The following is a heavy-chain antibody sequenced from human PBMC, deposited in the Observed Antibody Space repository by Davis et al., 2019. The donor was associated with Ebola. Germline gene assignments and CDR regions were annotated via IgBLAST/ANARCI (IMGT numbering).Heavy chain of an antibody. J-gene: IGHJ6*02. V-gene: IGHV3-21*01. D-gene: IGHD6-6*01. Sequence: PGGSLRLSCAASGFTFSSYSMNWVRQAPGKGLEWVSSISSSSSYIYYADSVKGRFTISRDNAKNSLYLQMNSLRAEDTAVYYCARFIAARPPGMDVWGQGTTVTVSS. CDR1: GFTFSSYS. CDR2: ISSSSSYI. CDR3: ARFIAARPPGMDV.